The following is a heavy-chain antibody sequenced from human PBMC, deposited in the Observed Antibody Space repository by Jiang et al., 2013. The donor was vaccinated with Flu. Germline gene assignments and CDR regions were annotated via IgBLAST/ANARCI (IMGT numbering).Heavy chain of an antibody. D-gene: IGHD4/OR15-4a*01. CDR1: GFTFSSNA. V-gene: IGHV3-30*04. J-gene: IGHJ3*02. CDR3: AREFATMDDAFDI. Sequence: VQLVESGGGVVQPGRSLRLSCAASGFTFSSNAMHWVRQAPGKGLEWVAVISYDGSHRTYADSVKGRFTISRDNSKNTLYLQMNSLRAEDTAVYYCAREFATMDDAFDIWGQGTMVTVSS. CDR2: ISYDGSHR.